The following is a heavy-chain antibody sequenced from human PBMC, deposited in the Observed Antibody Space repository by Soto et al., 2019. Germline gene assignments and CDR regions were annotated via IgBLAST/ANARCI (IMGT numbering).Heavy chain of an antibody. J-gene: IGHJ4*02. CDR1: GGTFNTYT. V-gene: IGHV1-69*02. CDR3: AITYCRDNSCPRDFVF. Sequence: QVQVVQSGAEVKKPESSVKVSCKPSGGTFNTYTVNWVRLAPGHGLEWMGRFIPLLDMANYAQKFQDRVTITADRSTFTAYMELNSLTSDDTAVYYCAITYCRDNSCPRDFVFWGPGTRVTVSS. D-gene: IGHD2-21*01. CDR2: FIPLLDMA.